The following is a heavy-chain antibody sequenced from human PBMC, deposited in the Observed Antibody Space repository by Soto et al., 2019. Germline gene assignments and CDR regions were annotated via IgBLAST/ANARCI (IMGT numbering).Heavy chain of an antibody. J-gene: IGHJ5*02. CDR3: ARGEEGINCSSTSCYLWRWFDP. CDR1: GGSISSGDYY. D-gene: IGHD2-2*01. V-gene: IGHV4-30-4*01. Sequence: QVQLQESGPGLVKPSQTLSLTCTVSGGSISSGDYYWSWIRQPPGKGLEWIGYIYYSGSTYYNPSITSRVTISVDTSKNQFSLKLSSVTAADTAVYYCARGEEGINCSSTSCYLWRWFDPWGQGTLVTVSS. CDR2: IYYSGST.